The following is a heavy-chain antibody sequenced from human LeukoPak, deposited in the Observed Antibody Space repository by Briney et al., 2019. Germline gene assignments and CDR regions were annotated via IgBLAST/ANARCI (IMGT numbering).Heavy chain of an antibody. J-gene: IGHJ3*02. V-gene: IGHV4-61*02. D-gene: IGHD2-21*02. CDR2: IYTSGST. Sequence: PSETLSLTCTVSGGSISSGSYYWSWIRQPAGKGLEWIGRIYTSGSTNYNPSLKSRVTISVDTSKNQFSLKLSSVTAADTAVYYCARVMAYCGGDCPADQPNDAFDIWGQGTMVTVSS. CDR3: ARVMAYCGGDCPADQPNDAFDI. CDR1: GGSISSGSYY.